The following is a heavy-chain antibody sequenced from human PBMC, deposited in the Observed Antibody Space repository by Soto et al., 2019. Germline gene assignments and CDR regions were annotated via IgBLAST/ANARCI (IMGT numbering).Heavy chain of an antibody. V-gene: IGHV3-74*01. D-gene: IGHD2-2*01. CDR2: INSDGSYT. CDR3: ARDGAPAGDY. J-gene: IGHJ4*02. Sequence: EVQLVESGGGLVQPGGSVRLSCAASGFTFSSYWMHWVRQAPGRGLVWVSRINSDGSYTNYADSVKGRFTISRDNAKNTLYLQMNSRRADDTALYYCARDGAPAGDYWGQGTLVTVSS. CDR1: GFTFSSYW.